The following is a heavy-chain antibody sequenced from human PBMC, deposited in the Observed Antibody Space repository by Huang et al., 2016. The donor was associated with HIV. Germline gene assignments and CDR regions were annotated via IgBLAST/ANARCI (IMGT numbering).Heavy chain of an antibody. J-gene: IGHJ4*02. Sequence: EVQLLESGGGLVQPGGSLGLSCAASGFTFSGFSMNWVRQAPGKGLEWVAIIGEDGHTTYYSDSVKGRFSVSRDKSKNTRWLQMNTLRVEDTALYFCAKAGSSWHSPYDYWGQGTLVTVSS. CDR1: GFTFSGFS. CDR2: IGEDGHTT. CDR3: AKAGSSWHSPYDY. D-gene: IGHD6-13*01. V-gene: IGHV3-23*01.